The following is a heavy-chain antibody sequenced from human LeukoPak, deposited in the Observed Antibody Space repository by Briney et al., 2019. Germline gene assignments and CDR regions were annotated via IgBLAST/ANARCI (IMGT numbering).Heavy chain of an antibody. Sequence: ASVTVSCKASGYTFSDHYIHWVRQAPGQGLEWMAWINPNNGDTNYAQNFQGRVTMNRDTSISTAYMEVSRLTSDDTAMYYCARGGTYLWEYYFDYWGQGTLVTVSS. V-gene: IGHV1-2*02. CDR2: INPNNGDT. CDR1: GYTFSDHY. D-gene: IGHD1-26*01. J-gene: IGHJ4*02. CDR3: ARGGTYLWEYYFDY.